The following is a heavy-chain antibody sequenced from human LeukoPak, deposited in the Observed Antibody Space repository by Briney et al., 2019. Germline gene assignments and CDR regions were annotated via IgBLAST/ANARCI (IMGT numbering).Heavy chain of an antibody. CDR1: GFTFSSYW. V-gene: IGHV3-7*01. CDR2: IKQDGSEK. Sequence: PGGSLRLSCAASGFTFSSYWMSWVRQAPGKGLEWVANIKQDGSEKYYVDSVKGRFTISRDNAKNSLYLLMNSLRAEDTAVYYCARDSGYSGYDPSDYWGQGTLVTVSS. D-gene: IGHD5-12*01. J-gene: IGHJ4*02. CDR3: ARDSGYSGYDPSDY.